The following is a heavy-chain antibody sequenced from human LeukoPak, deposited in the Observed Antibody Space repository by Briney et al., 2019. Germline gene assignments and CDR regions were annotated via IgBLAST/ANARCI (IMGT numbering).Heavy chain of an antibody. CDR1: GGSFSGYY. V-gene: IGHV4-34*01. D-gene: IGHD3-10*01. Sequence: SETLSLTCAVYGGSFSGYYWSWIRQPPGKGLEWIGEINHSGSTNYNPSLKSRVTISVDTSKNQFSLKLSSVTAADTAVYYRARGREGHYGSGRFDPWSQGTLVTVSS. CDR2: INHSGST. CDR3: ARGREGHYGSGRFDP. J-gene: IGHJ5*02.